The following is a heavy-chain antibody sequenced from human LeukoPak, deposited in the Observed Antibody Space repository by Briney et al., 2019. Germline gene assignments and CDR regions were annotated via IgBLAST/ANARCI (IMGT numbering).Heavy chain of an antibody. CDR1: GFTFTNNW. CDR3: ARDRANLGF. D-gene: IGHD4/OR15-4a*01. Sequence: GGSLRLSCAASGFTFTNNWMTWVRQAPGKGLEWVANINQGGSEKYYVDSLKGRFTISRDNAKNSLYLQMSNLRAEDTAIYYCARDRANLGFWGQGTLGTVSS. V-gene: IGHV3-7*01. CDR2: INQGGSEK. J-gene: IGHJ4*02.